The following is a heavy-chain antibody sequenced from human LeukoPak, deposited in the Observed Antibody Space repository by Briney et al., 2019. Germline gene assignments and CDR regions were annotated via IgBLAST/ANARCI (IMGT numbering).Heavy chain of an antibody. CDR2: INHSGST. CDR3: ARLRRGKWLLDPRVFDY. D-gene: IGHD3-3*01. Sequence: SETLSLTCAVYGGSFSGYYWSWIRQPPGQGLEWIGEINHSGSTKSHPSLKSPVTISVDTPKHQFSLKLSSVSDADTAVYYCARLRRGKWLLDPRVFDYWGQGTLVTVSS. V-gene: IGHV4-34*01. J-gene: IGHJ4*02. CDR1: GGSFSGYY.